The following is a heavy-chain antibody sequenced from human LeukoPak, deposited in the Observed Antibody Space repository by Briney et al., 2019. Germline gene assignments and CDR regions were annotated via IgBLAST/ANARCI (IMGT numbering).Heavy chain of an antibody. CDR1: GFTFSSYG. V-gene: IGHV3-30*02. J-gene: IGHJ4*02. CDR2: IRYDGSNK. CDR3: AKDRRLYSYGNYFDY. Sequence: GGSLRLSCAASGFTFSSYGMHWVRQAPGKGLEWVAFIRYDGSNKYYADSEKGRFTISRDNSKNTLYLQMNSLRAEDTAVYYCAKDRRLYSYGNYFDYWGQGTLVTVSS. D-gene: IGHD5-18*01.